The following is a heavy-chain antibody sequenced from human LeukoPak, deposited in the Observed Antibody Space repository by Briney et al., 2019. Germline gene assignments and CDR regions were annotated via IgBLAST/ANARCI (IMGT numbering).Heavy chain of an antibody. J-gene: IGHJ4*02. V-gene: IGHV4-34*01. CDR2: INYSGST. Sequence: PSETLSLTCAVYGGSFSDYYWTWIRQPPGKGLEWIGEINYSGSTNYNPSLRSRVTISLDTSNKQFSLKLNSVTAADTAVYYCARGAWRQLVRGYHFDYWGQGTLATVSA. CDR3: ARGAWRQLVRGYHFDY. D-gene: IGHD6-13*01. CDR1: GGSFSDYY.